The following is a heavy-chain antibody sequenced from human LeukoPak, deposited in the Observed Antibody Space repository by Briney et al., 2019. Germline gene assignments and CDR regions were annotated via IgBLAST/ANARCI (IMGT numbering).Heavy chain of an antibody. CDR3: ARVRSGYCSGTSCPHGPFDI. D-gene: IGHD2-2*01. J-gene: IGHJ3*02. V-gene: IGHV3-21*01. CDR1: GFTFSSYS. Sequence: GGSLRLSCAASGFTFSSYSMDWVRQAPGRGLERVSSIGSTSSYLYYGDSVKGRFTISRDNAKNSLYLQMSSLRAEDTAVYYCARVRSGYCSGTSCPHGPFDIWGQGTMVTVSS. CDR2: IGSTSSYL.